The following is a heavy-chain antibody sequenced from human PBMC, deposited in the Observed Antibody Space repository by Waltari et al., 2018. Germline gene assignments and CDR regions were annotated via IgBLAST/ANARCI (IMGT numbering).Heavy chain of an antibody. D-gene: IGHD3-22*01. CDR2: IIPIFGTA. CDR3: ARYLTMIVSGKNYYYGMDV. CDR1: SSYA. V-gene: IGHV1-69*01. J-gene: IGHJ6*02. Sequence: SSYAISWVLHAPGQGLEWMGGIIPIFGTANYAQKFQGRVTITADESTSTAYMELSSLRSEDTAVYYCARYLTMIVSGKNYYYGMDVWGQVTTVTVSS.